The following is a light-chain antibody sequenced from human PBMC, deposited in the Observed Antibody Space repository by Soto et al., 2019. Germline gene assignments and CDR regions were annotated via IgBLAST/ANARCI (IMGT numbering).Light chain of an antibody. CDR3: LHRMNWPLT. J-gene: IGKJ5*01. CDR2: DAS. CDR1: QTVSSY. Sequence: IVLSNSPATLSLSTSQRATLSCRASQTVSSYLLWYQQKPGQAPRLLIYDASNRASGTPARFSGSGSETDFTLTISSLEPEDIAVYYCLHRMNWPLTFGQGTRLEIK. V-gene: IGKV3-11*01.